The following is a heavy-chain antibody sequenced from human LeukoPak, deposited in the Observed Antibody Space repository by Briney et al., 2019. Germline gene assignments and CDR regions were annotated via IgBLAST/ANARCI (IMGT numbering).Heavy chain of an antibody. CDR1: GGSISSSSYY. J-gene: IGHJ4*02. Sequence: SETLSLTCTVSGGSISSSSYYWGLIRQPPGKGLEWIGSIYYGGSTYYNPSLKSRVTISVDSSKNQFSLKLSSVTAADTAVYYCARHPTIVGANDYWGQGTLVTVSS. D-gene: IGHD1-26*01. CDR3: ARHPTIVGANDY. V-gene: IGHV4-39*01. CDR2: IYYGGST.